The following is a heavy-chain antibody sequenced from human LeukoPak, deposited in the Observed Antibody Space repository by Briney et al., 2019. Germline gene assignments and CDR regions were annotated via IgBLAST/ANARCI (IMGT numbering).Heavy chain of an antibody. CDR2: IRYDGSNK. CDR1: GFTFSSHV. D-gene: IGHD4-17*01. V-gene: IGHV3-30*02. Sequence: QTGGSLRLSCVVTGFTFSSHVMSWVRQAPGKGLEWVAFIRYDGSNKYYADSVKGRFTISRDNSKNTLYLQMNSLRAEDTAVYYCAKVFTTSFDYWGQGTLVTVSS. J-gene: IGHJ4*02. CDR3: AKVFTTSFDY.